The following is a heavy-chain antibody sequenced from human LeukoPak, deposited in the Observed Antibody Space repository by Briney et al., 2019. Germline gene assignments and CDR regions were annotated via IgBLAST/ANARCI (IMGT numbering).Heavy chain of an antibody. D-gene: IGHD2-8*02. V-gene: IGHV3-33*01. Sequence: PGGSLRLSCAASGFTFSRYGMHWVRQAPGKGLEWVAVIWYDGTKKYYADSVKGRFTISRDNSKNTLYLQMNSLKTEDTAVYYCTTYSTGSTFDYWGQGTLVTVSS. CDR2: IWYDGTKK. J-gene: IGHJ4*02. CDR1: GFTFSRYG. CDR3: TTYSTGSTFDY.